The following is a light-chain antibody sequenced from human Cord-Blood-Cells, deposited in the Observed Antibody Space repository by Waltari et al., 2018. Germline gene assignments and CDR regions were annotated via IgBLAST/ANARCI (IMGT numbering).Light chain of an antibody. J-gene: IGKJ1*01. Sequence: EIVLTQSPATLSLSPGERATLSCRASQSVSSYLAWYQQKPGQAPRLLIYDASNRATGIPARFSGSGSVTDFTLTISSLVPEDFAVYYWQQRSNWTFGQGTKGEIK. CDR1: QSVSSY. CDR2: DAS. CDR3: QQRSNWT. V-gene: IGKV3-11*01.